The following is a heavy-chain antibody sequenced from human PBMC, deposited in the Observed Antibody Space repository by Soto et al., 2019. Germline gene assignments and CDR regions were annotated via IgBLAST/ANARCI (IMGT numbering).Heavy chain of an antibody. CDR3: AEEMITFGVFNYYYMDV. CDR1: GFTFDQYT. V-gene: IGHV3-9*01. D-gene: IGHD3-16*01. Sequence: EVQLVESGGGLVQPGRSLRLACAASGFTFDQYTMHWVRQAPGKGLEWVSSITWHSGTIGYADSVEGRFTISRDNAKNSLYLQMNSLRGEDTALYYCAEEMITFGVFNYYYMDVWGNGTAVTVSS. CDR2: ITWHSGTI. J-gene: IGHJ6*03.